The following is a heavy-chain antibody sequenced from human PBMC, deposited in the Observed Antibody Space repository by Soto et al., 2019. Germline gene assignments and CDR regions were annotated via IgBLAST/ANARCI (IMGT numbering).Heavy chain of an antibody. Sequence: GGSLRLSCAGSGFTFRSSWMTWVRQAPGKGLEWVANINEDGSEKFYVDSVKGRFTISRDNSKNTLYLQMNSLRAEDTAVYYCARSYGSGCPDCLDWIDSWGQGIRVTVSS. D-gene: IGHD6-19*01. V-gene: IGHV3-7*03. CDR2: INEDGSEK. J-gene: IGHJ5*01. CDR3: ARSYGSGCPDCLDWIDS. CDR1: GFTFRSSW.